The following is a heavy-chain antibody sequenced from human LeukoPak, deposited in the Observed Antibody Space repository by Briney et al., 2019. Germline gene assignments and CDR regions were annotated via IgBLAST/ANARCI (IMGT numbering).Heavy chain of an antibody. CDR2: ISYDGSTE. V-gene: IGHV3-30*04. J-gene: IGHJ6*03. CDR3: ARGPGSGSYYTSFYYYYMDV. Sequence: GGSLRLSCAASGFTFSSYAMHWVRQAPGKGLEWVALISYDGSTEHYADSVKGRFTISRDNSKNTLYLQMNSLRAEDTAVYYCARGPGSGSYYTSFYYYYMDVWGKGTTVAVSS. CDR1: GFTFSSYA. D-gene: IGHD3-10*01.